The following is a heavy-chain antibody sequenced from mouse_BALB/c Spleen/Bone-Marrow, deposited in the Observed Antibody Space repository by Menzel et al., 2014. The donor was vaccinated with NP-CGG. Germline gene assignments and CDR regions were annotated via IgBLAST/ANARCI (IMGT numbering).Heavy chain of an antibody. CDR3: TRGGNYGWYFDV. CDR2: IYPSDSYT. J-gene: IGHJ1*01. D-gene: IGHD2-1*01. V-gene: IGHV1-69*02. CDR1: GYTFTSYW. Sequence: VQLQQSGAELVRPGASVKLSCKASGYTFTSYWINWVKQRPGQGLEWIGNIYPSDSYTNYNQKFKDKATLTVDKSSSTAYMQLSSPTSEDSAVYYCTRGGNYGWYFDVWGAGTTVTVPS.